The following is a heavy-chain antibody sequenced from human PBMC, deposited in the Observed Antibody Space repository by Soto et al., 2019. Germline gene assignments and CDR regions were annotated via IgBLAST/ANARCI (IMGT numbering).Heavy chain of an antibody. CDR2: MNPNSGNT. CDR3: ARVTYYYDSSRYYFLWFDP. D-gene: IGHD3-22*01. CDR1: GYTFTSYD. J-gene: IGHJ5*02. V-gene: IGHV1-8*01. Sequence: QVQLVQSGAEVKKPGASVKVSCKASGYTFTSYDINWVRQATGQGLEWMGWMNPNSGNTGYAQKFQGRVTMTRHTSISTAYMELSRLRSDDTPVYYCARVTYYYDSSRYYFLWFDPWGQGTLVTVSS.